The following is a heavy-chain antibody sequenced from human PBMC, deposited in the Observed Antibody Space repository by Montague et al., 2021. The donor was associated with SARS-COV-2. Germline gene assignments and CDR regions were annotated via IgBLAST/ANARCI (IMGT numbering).Heavy chain of an antibody. J-gene: IGHJ4*02. Sequence: SETLSLTCTVSGGSISSYDCSWIRQPPGKGMEWIGYIYYSGSTNYNPSLKSRVTILIDMSRNQFSLKLSSVTAADTAVYYCARGMGGGYLYYFDYWGQGTLVTVSS. CDR1: GGSISSYD. D-gene: IGHD1-26*01. CDR2: IYYSGST. V-gene: IGHV4-59*01. CDR3: ARGMGGGYLYYFDY.